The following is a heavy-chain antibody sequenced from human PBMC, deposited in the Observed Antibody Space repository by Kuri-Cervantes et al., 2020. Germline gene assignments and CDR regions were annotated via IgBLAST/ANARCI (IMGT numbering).Heavy chain of an antibody. CDR2: INPNSGGT. CDR3: AGGDIAVAGYYYYMDV. Sequence: ASVKVSCKASGDTFTGYYIHWVRQAPGQGLEWMGWINPNSGGTNFAQKFQGRVTMTRDTSISTAYMELRSLRSDDTAVYYCAGGDIAVAGYYYYMDVWGKGTTVTVSS. V-gene: IGHV1-2*02. J-gene: IGHJ6*03. CDR1: GDTFTGYY. D-gene: IGHD6-19*01.